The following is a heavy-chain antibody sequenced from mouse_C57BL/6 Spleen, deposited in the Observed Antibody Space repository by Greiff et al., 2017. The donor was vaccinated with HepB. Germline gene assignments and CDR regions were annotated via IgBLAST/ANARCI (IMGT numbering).Heavy chain of an antibody. J-gene: IGHJ3*01. CDR1: GYSITSGYY. Sequence: EVHLVESGPGLVKPSQSLSLTCSVTGYSITSGYYWNWIRQFPGNKLEWMGYISYDGSNNYNPSLKNRISITRDTSKNQFFLKLNSVTTEDTATYYCARMDYEGWFAYWGQGTLVTVSA. CDR3: ARMDYEGWFAY. V-gene: IGHV3-6*01. D-gene: IGHD2-4*01. CDR2: ISYDGSN.